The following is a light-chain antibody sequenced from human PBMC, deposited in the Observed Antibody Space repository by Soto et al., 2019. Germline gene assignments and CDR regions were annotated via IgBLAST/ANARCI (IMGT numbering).Light chain of an antibody. Sequence: DIVMTQSPLSLPVTPGEPASISCRSSQSLVHSNGNHFFDWYLQKPGQSPQLLIYWGSNRASGVPDRFSGSVSGTDFTLKITRVEAEDVGVYYCMQALRTPYTFGQGTKLEIK. CDR1: QSLVHSNGNHF. J-gene: IGKJ2*01. V-gene: IGKV2-28*01. CDR3: MQALRTPYT. CDR2: WGS.